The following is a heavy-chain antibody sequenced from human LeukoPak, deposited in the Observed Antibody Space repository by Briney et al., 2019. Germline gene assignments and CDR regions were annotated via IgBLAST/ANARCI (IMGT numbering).Heavy chain of an antibody. Sequence: GGSLRLSCAASGFIFSSFGMNWVRQAPGKGLEWVGCIKSKIDGGTIEYAAPVKGRFTISRDDSKNTQYLQMNSLKTEDTAVYYCTTDGYCSGGNCYSFDYWGQGTLVTVSS. CDR1: GFIFSSFG. CDR3: TTDGYCSGGNCYSFDY. D-gene: IGHD2-15*01. CDR2: IKSKIDGGTI. J-gene: IGHJ4*02. V-gene: IGHV3-15*01.